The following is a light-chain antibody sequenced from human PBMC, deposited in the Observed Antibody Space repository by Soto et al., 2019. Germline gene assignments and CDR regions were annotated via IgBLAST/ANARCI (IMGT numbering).Light chain of an antibody. CDR2: DVD. J-gene: IGLJ2*01. CDR1: SNYIGPYNY. V-gene: IGLV2-11*01. CDR3: FSYADTYVE. Sequence: QSALTQPRSVSGSPGQSVAISCTGISNYIGPYNYVSWYQQHPGKAPKLIIYDVDKRPSGVPYRFSGSKSGDTASLTISGLQPDDEADYYCFSYADTYVELGGGTKVTVL.